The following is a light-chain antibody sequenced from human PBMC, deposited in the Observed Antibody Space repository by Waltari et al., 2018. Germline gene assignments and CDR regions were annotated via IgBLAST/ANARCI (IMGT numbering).Light chain of an antibody. CDR2: STN. V-gene: IGLV1-44*01. CDR3: CSFASSGTYV. J-gene: IGLJ1*01. CDR1: SSTIGSHP. Sequence: QSVLTQPPSASGTPGLRVPISCSGSSSTIGSHPVTWYQQLPGTAPKLLIYSTNQLPSGVPDRFSGSKSGTSASLAISGLQSEDEADYYCCSFASSGTYVFGTGTEVTVL.